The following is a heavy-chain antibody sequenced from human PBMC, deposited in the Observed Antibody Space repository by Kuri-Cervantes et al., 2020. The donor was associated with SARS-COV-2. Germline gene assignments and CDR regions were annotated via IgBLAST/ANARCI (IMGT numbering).Heavy chain of an antibody. Sequence: LRLSCTVSGCSISSGSYYWSWIRQPAGKGLEWIGRIYTSGCTNYNPSLKSRVTISVDTSKNQFSLKLSSVTAADTAVYYCASGGSSGYFNYWGQGTLVTVSS. D-gene: IGHD3-22*01. J-gene: IGHJ4*02. CDR2: IYTSGCT. V-gene: IGHV4-61*02. CDR1: GCSISSGSYY. CDR3: ASGGSSGYFNY.